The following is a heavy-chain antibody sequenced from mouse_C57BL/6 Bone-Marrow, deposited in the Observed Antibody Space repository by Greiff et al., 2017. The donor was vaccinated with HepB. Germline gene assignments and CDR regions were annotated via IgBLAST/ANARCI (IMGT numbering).Heavy chain of an antibody. CDR1: GYTFTNYW. CDR3: ARGRSGYEGGCYFDY. CDR2: IYPGGGYT. J-gene: IGHJ2*01. V-gene: IGHV1-63*01. Sequence: QVQLQQSGAELVRPGTSVKMSCKASGYTFTNYWIGWAKQRPGHGLEWIGDIYPGGGYTNYNEKFKGKATLTADKSSSTAYMQFSSLTSEDSAIYYCARGRSGYEGGCYFDYWGQGTTLTVSS. D-gene: IGHD2-2*01.